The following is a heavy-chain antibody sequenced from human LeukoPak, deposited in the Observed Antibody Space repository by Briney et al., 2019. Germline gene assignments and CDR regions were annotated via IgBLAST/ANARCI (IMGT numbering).Heavy chain of an antibody. CDR1: GFTFSSYG. D-gene: IGHD4-11*01. J-gene: IGHJ4*02. CDR3: ARTPPTAGLTTIGVGSDY. V-gene: IGHV3-48*02. CDR2: ISGSSETI. Sequence: GGSLRLSCAASGFTFSSYGTHWVRQAPGKGLEWVSYISGSSETIYYADSVKGRFTISRDNAKNSLYLQMNSLRDEDTAVYYCARTPPTAGLTTIGVGSDYWGQGTLVTVSS.